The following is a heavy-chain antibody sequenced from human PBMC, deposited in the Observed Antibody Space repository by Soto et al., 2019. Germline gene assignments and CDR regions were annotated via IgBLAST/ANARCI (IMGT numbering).Heavy chain of an antibody. J-gene: IGHJ4*02. Sequence: GGSLRLSCAASGFSFSSFAMSWVRQAPGKGLEWVSAVIYSGGTTYYVDSVKGRFTISRDNSRNTLYLQMEGLRAEDTALYYCAKSRGRLLCLRGIYYFDKWGQGTPVTVSS. CDR2: VIYSGGTT. D-gene: IGHD3-16*01. V-gene: IGHV3-23*01. CDR1: GFSFSSFA. CDR3: AKSRGRLLCLRGIYYFDK.